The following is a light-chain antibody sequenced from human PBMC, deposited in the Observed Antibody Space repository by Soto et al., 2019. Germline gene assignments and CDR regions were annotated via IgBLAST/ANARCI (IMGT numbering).Light chain of an antibody. Sequence: QSALTQPASVSGSPGQSITISCTGTSSDVGSYKFVSWYQQHPGKAPKLMIYEGSKRPSGVSNRFSGSKSDNTASLTISGLQAEDEADYYCSSYAGSSTYVFGTGTKLTVL. J-gene: IGLJ1*01. CDR2: EGS. CDR3: SSYAGSSTYV. V-gene: IGLV2-23*01. CDR1: SSDVGSYKF.